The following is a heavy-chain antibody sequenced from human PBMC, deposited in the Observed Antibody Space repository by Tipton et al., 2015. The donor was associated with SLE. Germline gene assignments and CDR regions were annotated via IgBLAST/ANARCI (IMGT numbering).Heavy chain of an antibody. CDR3: ARDVEDLCLLDY. J-gene: IGHJ4*02. D-gene: IGHD2-15*01. Sequence: CYNPSLRSRATISVDTSKNQFSLKLSSVTAADTALYYCARDVEDLCLLDYWGQGTLVTVSS. V-gene: IGHV4-30-2*04.